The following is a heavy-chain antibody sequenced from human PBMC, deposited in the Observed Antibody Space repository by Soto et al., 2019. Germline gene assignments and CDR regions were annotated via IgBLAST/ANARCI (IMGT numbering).Heavy chain of an antibody. CDR3: AKDGIVGPTTDYYYGMDV. Sequence: EVQLSESGGGLVQPGTSLRLSCAASGFTFSTSAMSWVRQAPGRGLEWVSGISGSGGRTYYADSMKGRFTIYRDNSKNTVHLQMNSLRVDDTGVYYCAKDGIVGPTTDYYYGMDVWGQGTTVTVSS. J-gene: IGHJ6*02. V-gene: IGHV3-23*01. CDR1: GFTFSTSA. D-gene: IGHD1-26*01. CDR2: ISGSGGRT.